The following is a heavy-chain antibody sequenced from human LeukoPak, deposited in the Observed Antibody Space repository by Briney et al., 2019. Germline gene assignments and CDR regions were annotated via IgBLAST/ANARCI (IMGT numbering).Heavy chain of an antibody. CDR1: GGSISNYY. CDR3: ARHSRGYFDY. D-gene: IGHD2-21*01. J-gene: IGHJ4*02. CDR2: IYSRGNT. Sequence: PSETLSLTCTVSGGSISNYYWSWIRQPAGKGLEWIGLIYSRGNTNYNPSLKSRVTISVDTSKNQFSLKLSSVTAADTAVYYCARHSRGYFDYWGQGTLVTVSS. V-gene: IGHV4-4*07.